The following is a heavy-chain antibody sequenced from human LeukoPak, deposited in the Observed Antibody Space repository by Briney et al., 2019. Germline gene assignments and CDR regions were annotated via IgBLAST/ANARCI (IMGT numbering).Heavy chain of an antibody. Sequence: GESLKISCKGSGYSFTTYWIGWVRQMPGKGLEWMGIIYPGDSDTRYSPSLQGQVTVSADKSLNTAYLQWSSLKASDTAIYYCARRGSGSYYPYFDYWGQGTLVTVSS. D-gene: IGHD1-26*01. CDR2: IYPGDSDT. V-gene: IGHV5-51*01. CDR3: ARRGSGSYYPYFDY. J-gene: IGHJ4*02. CDR1: GYSFTTYW.